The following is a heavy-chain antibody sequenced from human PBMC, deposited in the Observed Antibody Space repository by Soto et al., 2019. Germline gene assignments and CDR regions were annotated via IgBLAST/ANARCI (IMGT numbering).Heavy chain of an antibody. D-gene: IGHD3-10*01. CDR1: GFTFRRHA. J-gene: IGHJ4*02. V-gene: IGHV3-30*04. CDR2: VSSDGSAK. Sequence: QVHLVESGGGVVQPGRSLRLSCAASGFTFRRHAVHWVRQAPGKGLEWVAVVSSDGSAKYYLDSVKGRFTSSRDNSKNTAFLQLNSLSSEDTAVYYCARSRSGAVAASFDSWGQGTLVTVST. CDR3: ARSRSGAVAASFDS.